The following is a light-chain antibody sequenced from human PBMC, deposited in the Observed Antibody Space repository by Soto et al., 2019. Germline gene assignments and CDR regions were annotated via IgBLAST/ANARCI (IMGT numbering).Light chain of an antibody. Sequence: QSVLTQPASVSGSPGQSITVSCTGTSRDIGFFNYVSWYQQYPGNAPELIIFEVTNRPSGVSHRFSGSKSGNTASLTISGLQAEDGADYFCASYTTRSTYVFGSGTKVTVL. CDR1: SRDIGFFNY. V-gene: IGLV2-14*01. J-gene: IGLJ1*01. CDR3: ASYTTRSTYV. CDR2: EVT.